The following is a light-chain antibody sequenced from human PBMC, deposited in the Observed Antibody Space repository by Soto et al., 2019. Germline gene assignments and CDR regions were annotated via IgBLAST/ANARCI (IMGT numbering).Light chain of an antibody. V-gene: IGLV1-44*01. CDR2: SDN. J-gene: IGLJ1*01. Sequence: QSALTQPPSSSGTPGQRVTISCSGSTSNIGSSLINLFSNIGSNTVNWYQQLPGTAPKLLIYSDNQRPSGVPDRFSGSKSGTSASLAISGLQSEDEADYYCAAWDDSLNGYVFGTGTKVTVL. CDR1: TSNIGSSLINLFSNIGSNT. CDR3: AAWDDSLNGYV.